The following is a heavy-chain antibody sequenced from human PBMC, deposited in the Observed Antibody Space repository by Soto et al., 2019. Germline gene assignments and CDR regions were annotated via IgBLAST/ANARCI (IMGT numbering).Heavy chain of an antibody. D-gene: IGHD3-10*01. J-gene: IGHJ4*02. CDR2: IKSQTDGATT. Sequence: RLVQSGGGLIKPGGSLRLSCAASGFTFKNSWMNWVRQAPGKGLEWVGRIKSQTDGATTDYAAPVKGRFNVSRDDSKNMLFLQMNSLKTEDTAVYYCTTIGKWGQGTLVTVSS. CDR1: GFTFKNSW. CDR3: TTIGK. V-gene: IGHV3-15*01.